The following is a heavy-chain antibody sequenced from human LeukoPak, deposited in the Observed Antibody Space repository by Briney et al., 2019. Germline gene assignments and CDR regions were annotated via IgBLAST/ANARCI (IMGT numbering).Heavy chain of an antibody. CDR1: GYTFTSND. Sequence: ASVKVSCKASGYTFTSNDINWVRQATGQGLEWMGWMNPNSGNTNYAQTFQGRVTMTTNTSISTAYMELSNLRSEDTAVYYCARDRAPGYYDSSLLHYWGQGTLVTVSS. CDR3: ARDRAPGYYDSSLLHY. D-gene: IGHD3-22*01. CDR2: MNPNSGNT. J-gene: IGHJ4*02. V-gene: IGHV1-8*01.